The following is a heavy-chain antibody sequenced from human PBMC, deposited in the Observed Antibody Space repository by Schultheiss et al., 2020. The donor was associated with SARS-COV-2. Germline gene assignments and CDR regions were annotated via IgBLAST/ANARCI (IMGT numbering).Heavy chain of an antibody. J-gene: IGHJ4*02. D-gene: IGHD2-15*01. CDR1: GFTFSSYA. Sequence: GGSLRLSCAASGFTFSSYAMHWVRQAPGKGLEWVSAISGSGGSTYYADSVKGRFTISRDNSKNTLYLQMNSLRAEDTAVYYCARGSGYCSGGSCQYYFDYWGQGTLVTVSS. CDR3: ARGSGYCSGGSCQYYFDY. V-gene: IGHV3-23*01. CDR2: ISGSGGST.